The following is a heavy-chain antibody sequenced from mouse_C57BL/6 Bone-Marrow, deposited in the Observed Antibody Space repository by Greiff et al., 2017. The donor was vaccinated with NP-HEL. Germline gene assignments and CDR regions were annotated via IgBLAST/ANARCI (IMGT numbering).Heavy chain of an antibody. D-gene: IGHD3-3*01. V-gene: IGHV3-6*01. Sequence: EVQLQQSGPGLVKPSQSLSLTCSVTGYSITSGYYWNWIRQFPGNKLEWMGYISYDGSNNYNPSLKNRISITRDTSKNQFFLKLNSVTTEDTATYYCARGDFGAGTWFAYWGQGTLVTVSA. CDR3: ARGDFGAGTWFAY. CDR1: GYSITSGYY. CDR2: ISYDGSN. J-gene: IGHJ3*01.